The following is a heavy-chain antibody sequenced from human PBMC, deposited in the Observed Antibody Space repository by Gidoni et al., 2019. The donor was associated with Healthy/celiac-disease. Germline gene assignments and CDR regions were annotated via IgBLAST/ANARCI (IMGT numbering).Heavy chain of an antibody. J-gene: IGHJ4*02. CDR3: ASGQWLVRTGNY. Sequence: QVQLQQWGAGLLKPSETLSLTCAVYGGSFSGYYWSWIRQPPGTGLEWIGEINHSGSTNYNPSLKSRVTISVDTSKNQFSLKLSSVTAADTAVYYCASGQWLVRTGNYWGQGTLVTVSS. D-gene: IGHD6-19*01. CDR1: GGSFSGYY. V-gene: IGHV4-34*01. CDR2: INHSGST.